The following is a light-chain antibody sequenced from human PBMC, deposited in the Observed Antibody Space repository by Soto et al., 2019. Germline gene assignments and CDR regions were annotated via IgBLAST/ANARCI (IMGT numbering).Light chain of an antibody. V-gene: IGLV2-14*01. CDR3: SSYTSNSTYV. J-gene: IGLJ1*01. Sequence: QSVLTQPASVSGSPGQSITISCTGTSSDVGGYNYVSWYQQHPGKAPKLMIYEVSSRPSGVSYSFSASKSGNTASLTIAGLQAEDEADYYCSSYTSNSTYVFGTGTKLTVL. CDR2: EVS. CDR1: SSDVGGYNY.